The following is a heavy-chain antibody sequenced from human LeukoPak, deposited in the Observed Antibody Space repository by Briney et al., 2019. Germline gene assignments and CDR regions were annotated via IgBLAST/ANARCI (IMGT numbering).Heavy chain of an antibody. J-gene: IGHJ6*02. CDR3: ARDGSSAYYGSGSYYNNYYYGMDV. CDR2: TSSSSSYI. D-gene: IGHD3-10*01. Sequence: GGSLRLSCAASGFTFSSYSMNCVRQAPGKWLEWVSSTSSSSSYIYYADSVKGRFTISRDNAKNSLYMQMTSLSAEDTAVYYCARDGSSAYYGSGSYYNNYYYGMDVWGQGTTVTVSS. CDR1: GFTFSSYS. V-gene: IGHV3-21*01.